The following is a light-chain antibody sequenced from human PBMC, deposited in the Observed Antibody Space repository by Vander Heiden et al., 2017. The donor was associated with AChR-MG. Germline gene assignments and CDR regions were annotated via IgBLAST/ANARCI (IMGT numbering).Light chain of an antibody. J-gene: IGLJ2*01. CDR1: FSAVGGYNY. V-gene: IGLV2-14*01. CDR2: DDS. Sequence: ALPQPASVSRSPGQSITLPCTGTFSAVGGYNYVSRYQQHPGKAPKLMIYDDSKRPSGISNRFSGSKSSNTASLTISGLQADDEADYYCSSYTSSNTRVLGGGTKLTVL. CDR3: SSYTSSNTRV.